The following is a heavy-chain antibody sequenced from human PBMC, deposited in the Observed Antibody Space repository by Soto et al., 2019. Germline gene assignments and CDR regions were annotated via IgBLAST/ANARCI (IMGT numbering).Heavy chain of an antibody. D-gene: IGHD4-17*01. V-gene: IGHV3-7*01. CDR1: GFTFSSFW. CDR2: IKQDGSEK. J-gene: IGHJ5*02. CDR3: ARVWTAVTTSWFDP. Sequence: VQLVESGGGLVQPGGSLRLSCAASGFTFSSFWMTWVRQAPGKGLEWVANIKQDGSEKYYVDSVKGRFTISRDNAKDSLYLQMNSLRAADTAVYYCARVWTAVTTSWFDPRGQGTLVTVSS.